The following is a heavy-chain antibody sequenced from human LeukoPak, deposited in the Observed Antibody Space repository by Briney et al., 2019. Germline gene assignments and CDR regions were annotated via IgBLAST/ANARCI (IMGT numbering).Heavy chain of an antibody. D-gene: IGHD2-8*01. CDR3: ATLMAHLDY. CDR1: GYTFTDFY. Sequence: ASVKVSCKTSGYTFTDFYMHWVRQAPGQGLEWMGWINPNSGDTNYAQKFQGRVTMTRDTTISTAYMELSRLRSDDTAVFYCATLMAHLDYWGQGTLVTVSS. J-gene: IGHJ4*02. V-gene: IGHV1-2*02. CDR2: INPNSGDT.